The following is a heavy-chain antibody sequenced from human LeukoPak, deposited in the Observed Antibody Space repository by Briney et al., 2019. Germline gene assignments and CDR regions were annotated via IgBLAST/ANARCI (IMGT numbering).Heavy chain of an antibody. Sequence: ASVKVSCKASGYTFTSYYIHWVRQAPGQGREWMGIVNPSDGTTNYAQKFQGRVTMTRDTSTSTVYMELSGLGSEDTAVYYCARVKDQVGAAYYFDYWGQGTLVTVSS. J-gene: IGHJ4*02. CDR2: VNPSDGTT. V-gene: IGHV1-46*01. CDR1: GYTFTSYY. CDR3: ARVKDQVGAAYYFDY. D-gene: IGHD1-26*01.